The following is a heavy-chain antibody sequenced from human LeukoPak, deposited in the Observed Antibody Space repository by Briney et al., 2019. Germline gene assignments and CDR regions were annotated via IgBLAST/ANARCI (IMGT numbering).Heavy chain of an antibody. CDR3: ARAQDGYKPAFDY. CDR2: ISSSGSTI. CDR1: GFTFSSYE. J-gene: IGHJ4*02. Sequence: PGGSLRLSCAASGFTFSSYEMNWVRQAPGKGLEWVSYISSSGSTIYYADSVKGRFTISRDNAKNSLYLQMNSLRAEDTAVYYCARAQDGYKPAFDYWGQGTLVTVSS. V-gene: IGHV3-48*03. D-gene: IGHD5-24*01.